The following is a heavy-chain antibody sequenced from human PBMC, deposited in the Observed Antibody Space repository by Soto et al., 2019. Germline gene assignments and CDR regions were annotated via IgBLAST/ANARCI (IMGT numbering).Heavy chain of an antibody. J-gene: IGHJ6*02. CDR3: ARHIAAAPSYYYYGMDV. CDR2: IDPSDSYT. D-gene: IGHD6-13*01. CDR1: GSSFTSYW. Sequence: GESLKTSCKGFGSSFTSYWISWVRQMPGKGLEWMGRIDPSDSYTNYSPSFQGHVTISADKSISTAYLQWSSLKASDTAMYYCARHIAAAPSYYYYGMDVWGQGTTVTVSS. V-gene: IGHV5-10-1*01.